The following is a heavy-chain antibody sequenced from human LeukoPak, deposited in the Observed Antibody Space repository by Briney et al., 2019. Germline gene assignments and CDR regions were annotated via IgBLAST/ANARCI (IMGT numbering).Heavy chain of an antibody. J-gene: IGHJ4*02. V-gene: IGHV3-64*02. D-gene: IGHD2-15*01. Sequence: GGSLRLSCAASGFTFSSYAMPWVRQAPGKGLEYVSGIGSNGGSTCYTDSVKGRFTISRDNSKNTLFLQMGSLRTEDMAVYFCAVATRVVVVVPAIHYWGQGTLVTVSS. CDR1: GFTFSSYA. CDR3: AVATRVVVVVPAIHY. CDR2: IGSNGGST.